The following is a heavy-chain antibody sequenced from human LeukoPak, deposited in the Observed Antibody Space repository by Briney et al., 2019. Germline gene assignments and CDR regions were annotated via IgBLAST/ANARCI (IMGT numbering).Heavy chain of an antibody. CDR2: IYPGDSDT. J-gene: IGHJ5*02. CDR1: GYSFTSYW. D-gene: IGHD6-19*01. V-gene: IGHV5-51*01. Sequence: GESLKISCKGSGYSFTSYWIGWVRQMPGKGLGWMGIIYPGDSDTRYSPSFQGQVTISADKSISTAYLQWSSLKASDTAMYYCARLPDLVAGTGAWFDPWGQGTLVTVSS. CDR3: ARLPDLVAGTGAWFDP.